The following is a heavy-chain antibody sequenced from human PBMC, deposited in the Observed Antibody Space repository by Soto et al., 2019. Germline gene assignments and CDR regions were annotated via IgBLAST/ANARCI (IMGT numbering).Heavy chain of an antibody. D-gene: IGHD3-10*01. J-gene: IGHJ6*02. CDR3: ARVITMVRGGTYYYYGMDV. CDR1: GYTFTSYG. CDR2: ISAYNGNT. Sequence: ASVRVSCKXSGYTFTSYGISWVRQAPGQGLEWMGWISAYNGNTNYAQKLQGRVTMTTDTSTSTAYMELRSLRSDDTAVYYCARVITMVRGGTYYYYGMDVWGQGTTVPVS. V-gene: IGHV1-18*04.